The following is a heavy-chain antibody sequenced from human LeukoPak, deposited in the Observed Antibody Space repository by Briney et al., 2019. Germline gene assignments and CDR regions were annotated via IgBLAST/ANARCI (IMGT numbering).Heavy chain of an antibody. CDR1: GFNFDDYG. J-gene: IGHJ4*02. CDR2: IIWSGGST. V-gene: IGHV3-20*04. CDR3: ARDDYGSGSWDDY. D-gene: IGHD3-10*01. Sequence: GGSLRLSCAASGFNFDDYGMSWVRQAPGKGLEWVSGIIWSGGSTGYADSVKGRFTISRDNAKNSLYLQMNSLRAEDTALYYCARDDYGSGSWDDYWGQGTLVTVSS.